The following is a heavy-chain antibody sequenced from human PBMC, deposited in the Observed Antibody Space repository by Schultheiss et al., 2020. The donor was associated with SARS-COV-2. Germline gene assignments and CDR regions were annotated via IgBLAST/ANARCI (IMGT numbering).Heavy chain of an antibody. CDR2: ISAYNGNT. J-gene: IGHJ6*02. D-gene: IGHD3-16*01. Sequence: ASVKVSCKASGGTFSSYAISWVRQAPGQGLEWMGWISAYNGNTNYAQKLQGRVTMTTDTSTSTAYMELTSLTSDDTAVYYCARDNYDSFFGMDVWGQGTTVTVS. CDR1: GGTFSSYA. CDR3: ARDNYDSFFGMDV. V-gene: IGHV1-18*01.